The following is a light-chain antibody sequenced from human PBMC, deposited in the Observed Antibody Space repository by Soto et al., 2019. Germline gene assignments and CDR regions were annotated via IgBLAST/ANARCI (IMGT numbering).Light chain of an antibody. CDR2: DVN. V-gene: IGLV2-23*02. J-gene: IGLJ1*01. Sequence: QSALAQPASVSGSPGQSITISCTGTSSDVGSYNLVSWYQQHPGKAPKLMIYDVNKRPSGVSHRFSGSKSGNTASLTISGLQADDEADYYCLSYAGSYNFVFGSGTKVTVL. CDR1: SSDVGSYNL. CDR3: LSYAGSYNFV.